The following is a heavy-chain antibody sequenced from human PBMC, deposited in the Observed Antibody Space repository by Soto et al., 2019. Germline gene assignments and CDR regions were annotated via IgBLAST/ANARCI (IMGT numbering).Heavy chain of an antibody. D-gene: IGHD3-10*01. CDR1: GGSISSSSYY. Sequence: PSETLSLTCTVSGGSISSSSYYWGWIRQPPGKGLEWIGSIYYSGSTYYNPSLKSRVTISVDTSKNQFSLKLSSVTAADTAVYYCARSAASRITMVRGVIMPNDYWGHGTLVTVSS. J-gene: IGHJ4*01. CDR3: ARSAASRITMVRGVIMPNDY. V-gene: IGHV4-39*01. CDR2: IYYSGST.